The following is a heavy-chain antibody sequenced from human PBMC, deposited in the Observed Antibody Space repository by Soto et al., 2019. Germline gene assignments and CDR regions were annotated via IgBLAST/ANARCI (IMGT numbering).Heavy chain of an antibody. Sequence: SETLSLTCTVSGGSISSSSYYWGWNSQPPGKGLEWIGYIYYSGSTYYNPSLKSRVTISVDTSKNQFSLRLSSVTAADTAVYYCARLGAYYQSLDPWGPGTLVTVSS. D-gene: IGHD2-21*01. CDR3: ARLGAYYQSLDP. J-gene: IGHJ5*02. CDR2: IYYSGST. CDR1: GGSISSSSYY. V-gene: IGHV4-39*07.